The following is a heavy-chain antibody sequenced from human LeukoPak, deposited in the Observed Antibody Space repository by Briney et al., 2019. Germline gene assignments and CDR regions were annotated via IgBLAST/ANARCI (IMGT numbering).Heavy chain of an antibody. CDR2: INPYNDNT. Sequence: ASVKVSCKASGYTFTGYYMHWMRQAPGQGLEWMGWINPYNDNTHYIQKFQGRVTMTTDTSTNSVYMELRSLRSDDTAVYYCARGHCSGGRCYPTPPDYWGQGTLVTVSS. J-gene: IGHJ4*02. CDR3: ARGHCSGGRCYPTPPDY. D-gene: IGHD2-15*01. V-gene: IGHV1-18*04. CDR1: GYTFTGYY.